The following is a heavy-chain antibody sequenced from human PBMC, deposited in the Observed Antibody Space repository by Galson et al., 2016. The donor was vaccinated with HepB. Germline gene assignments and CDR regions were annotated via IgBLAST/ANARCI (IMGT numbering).Heavy chain of an antibody. CDR1: GGKGSRKA. CDR2: IIPFFGAA. J-gene: IGHJ6*01. D-gene: IGHD5-18*01. V-gene: IGHV1-69*13. Sequence: SVKVSCKASGGKGSRKASSWGRQAPGQRLEWMGGIIPFFGAANYAQEFQGRVTITADESTSTAYMELSSLRSEDTAMYHCARGLNEIHLWLTHYYYDLDVCDQGTTVIVSS. CDR3: ARGLNEIHLWLTHYYYDLDV.